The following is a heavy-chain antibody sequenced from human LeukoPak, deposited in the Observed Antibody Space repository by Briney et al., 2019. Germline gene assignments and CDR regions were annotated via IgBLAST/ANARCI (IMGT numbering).Heavy chain of an antibody. V-gene: IGHV4-59*08. Sequence: SETLSLTCTVSGGSISSYYWSWIRQPPGKGLEWIGYIYYSGSTNYNPSLKSRVTISVDTSKNQFSLKLSSVTAADTAVYYCARHLASSGSSPGWYFDLWGRGTLVSVSS. CDR3: ARHLASSGSSPGWYFDL. D-gene: IGHD3-22*01. J-gene: IGHJ2*01. CDR1: GGSISSYY. CDR2: IYYSGST.